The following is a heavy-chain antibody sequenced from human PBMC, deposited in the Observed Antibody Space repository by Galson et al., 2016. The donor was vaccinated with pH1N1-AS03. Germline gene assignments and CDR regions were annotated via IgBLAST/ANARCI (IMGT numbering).Heavy chain of an antibody. Sequence: PALVKPTQTLTLTCTFSGFSLSTSGMCVSWIRQPPGKALEWLALIDWDDDKYYSTSLKTRLTISKDTSKKQVVLPITNMHPVYTAMYSCARYFYGDYSNCFDPGGQGTLVTVSS. D-gene: IGHD4-17*01. CDR1: GFSLSTSGMC. V-gene: IGHV2-70*01. CDR3: ARYFYGDYSNCFDP. CDR2: IDWDDDK. J-gene: IGHJ5*02.